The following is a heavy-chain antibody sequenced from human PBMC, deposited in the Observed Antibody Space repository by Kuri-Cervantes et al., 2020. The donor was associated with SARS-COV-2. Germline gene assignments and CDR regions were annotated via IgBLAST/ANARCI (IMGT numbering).Heavy chain of an antibody. V-gene: IGHV1-18*04. Sequence: ASVKVSCKASGYTFTYRRLHWVRQAPGQGLEWMGWISAYNGNTNYAQKLQGRVTMTTDTSTSTAYMELRSLRSDDTAVYYCARYLYGGNFPNYYYYMDVWGKGTTVTVSS. CDR2: ISAYNGNT. CDR1: GYTFTYRR. J-gene: IGHJ6*03. CDR3: ARYLYGGNFPNYYYYMDV. D-gene: IGHD4-23*01.